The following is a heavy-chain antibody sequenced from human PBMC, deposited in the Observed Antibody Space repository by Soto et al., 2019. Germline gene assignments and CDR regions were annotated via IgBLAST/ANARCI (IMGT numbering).Heavy chain of an antibody. Sequence: GGSLRLSCTASGFTFGDYAMSWFRQAPGKGLEWVGFIRSKAYGGTTEYAASVKGRFTISRDDSKSIAYLQMNSLKTEDTAVYYCTRDPGIAVAGTSGYFDYWGQGTLVTVSS. D-gene: IGHD6-19*01. V-gene: IGHV3-49*03. CDR3: TRDPGIAVAGTSGYFDY. J-gene: IGHJ4*02. CDR2: IRSKAYGGTT. CDR1: GFTFGDYA.